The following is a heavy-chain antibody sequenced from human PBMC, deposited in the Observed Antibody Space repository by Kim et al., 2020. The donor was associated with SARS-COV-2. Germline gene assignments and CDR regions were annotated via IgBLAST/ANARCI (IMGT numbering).Heavy chain of an antibody. Sequence: ASVKVSCKASGYTFTGYYMHWVRQAPGQGLEWMGWINPNSGGTNYAQKFQGRVTMTRDTSISTAYMELSRLRSDDTAVYYCARDPNWNPPHWIDYWGQGTLVTVSS. CDR3: ARDPNWNPPHWIDY. V-gene: IGHV1-2*02. D-gene: IGHD1-1*01. J-gene: IGHJ4*02. CDR2: INPNSGGT. CDR1: GYTFTGYY.